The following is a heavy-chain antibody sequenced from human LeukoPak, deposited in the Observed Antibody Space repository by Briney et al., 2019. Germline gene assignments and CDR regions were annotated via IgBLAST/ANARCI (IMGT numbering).Heavy chain of an antibody. V-gene: IGHV3-74*01. D-gene: IGHD5-24*01. CDR3: ARSMVTIPIPGGY. Sequence: GGSLRLSCAASGFTFSNYWMHWVRQAPGKGLVWVSRIKNDGTSASYADSVKGRFTISRDNAKNTLYLQMNSLRAEDTAVYYCARSMVTIPIPGGYWGQGTLVTVSS. CDR1: GFTFSNYW. CDR2: IKNDGTSA. J-gene: IGHJ4*02.